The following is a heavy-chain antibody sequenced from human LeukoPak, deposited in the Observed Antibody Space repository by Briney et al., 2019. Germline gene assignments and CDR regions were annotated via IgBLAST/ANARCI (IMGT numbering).Heavy chain of an antibody. V-gene: IGHV1-2*02. Sequence: ASVKVSCKASGGTFSSYAISWVRQAPGQGLEWMGWINPNSGGTNYAQKFQGRVTMTRDTSISTAYMELSRLRSDDTAAYYCARDGAIKDYYDSSGYYWLGGVDYWGQGTLVTVSS. J-gene: IGHJ4*02. CDR3: ARDGAIKDYYDSSGYYWLGGVDY. CDR2: INPNSGGT. CDR1: GGTFSSYA. D-gene: IGHD3-22*01.